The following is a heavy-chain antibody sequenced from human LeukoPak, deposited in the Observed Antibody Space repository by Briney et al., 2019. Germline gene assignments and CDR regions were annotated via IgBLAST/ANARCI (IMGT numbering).Heavy chain of an antibody. D-gene: IGHD3-16*01. Sequence: GGSLRLPCAASGFTFSSHAMSWVRQAPGKGLEWVSAISGSGGSTYYADSVKGRFTISRDISKNTLYLQMDSLRAEDTAVYYCAKLGGRDYYYYMDVWGKGTTFTVSS. CDR1: GFTFSSHA. J-gene: IGHJ6*03. CDR3: AKLGGRDYYYYMDV. V-gene: IGHV3-23*01. CDR2: ISGSGGST.